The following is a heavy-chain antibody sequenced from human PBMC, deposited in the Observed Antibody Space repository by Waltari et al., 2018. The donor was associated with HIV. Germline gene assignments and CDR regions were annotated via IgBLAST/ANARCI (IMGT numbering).Heavy chain of an antibody. D-gene: IGHD3-10*01. CDR2: VGPGGIV. J-gene: IGHJ4*02. CDR3: TRGLQMTSYASGNWLWEEMLSKYFFDL. V-gene: IGHV4-34*01. Sequence: DTLMITAAVYGASFNTSNQTWSGQSPGKGPEWLGEVGPGGIVNVIPSLRRRLTLSTDASKNHFSLTLTSVIAADTAIYFCTRGLQMTSYASGNWLWEEMLSKYFFDLWGLGTRVVVSS. CDR1: GASFNTSN.